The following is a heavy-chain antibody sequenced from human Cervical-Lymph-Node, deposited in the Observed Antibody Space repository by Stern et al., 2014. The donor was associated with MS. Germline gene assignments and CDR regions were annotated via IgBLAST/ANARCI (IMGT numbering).Heavy chain of an antibody. CDR2: IIPMSGIS. CDR1: GGTFSTYP. J-gene: IGHJ4*02. V-gene: IGHV1-69*04. CDR3: ARGRGSYLDQ. D-gene: IGHD1-26*01. Sequence: VQLVQSGAEVKKPGSAVTVSCKASGGTFSTYPISWVRQAPGQGLEWMGRIIPMSGISNDAQKFQGRVTITADRSTSTAYMELSSLRSEDTAVYYCARGRGSYLDQWGQGTLVIVSS.